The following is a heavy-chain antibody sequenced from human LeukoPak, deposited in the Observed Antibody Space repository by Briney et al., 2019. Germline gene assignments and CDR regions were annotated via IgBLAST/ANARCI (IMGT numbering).Heavy chain of an antibody. J-gene: IGHJ5*02. D-gene: IGHD2-2*01. Sequence: GSLRLSCAASGFTFSSYAMSWIRQPPGKGLEWIGEINHSGSTNYNPSLKSRVTISVDTSKNQFSLKLSSVTAADTAVYYCARRGYCSSTSCYGGWFDTWGQGTLVTVSS. CDR2: INHSGST. CDR3: ARRGYCSSTSCYGGWFDT. CDR1: GFTFSSYA. V-gene: IGHV4-34*01.